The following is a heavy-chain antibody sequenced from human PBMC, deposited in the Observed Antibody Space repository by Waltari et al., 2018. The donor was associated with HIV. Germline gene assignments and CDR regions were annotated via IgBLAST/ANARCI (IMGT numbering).Heavy chain of an antibody. CDR3: ARTFGVVWGAPKFFDH. Sequence: EVELLEFGGKLIPPGGSLRLTCEVAGFTFSDYFMNWVRQGPGKGVQWVAGISGDGESSFYTGSFRGRATVSRANSKNTLFLEITKLRVEDTATYYCARTFGVVWGAPKFFDHWGRGTLVSVSS. D-gene: IGHD3-10*01. V-gene: IGHV3-23*01. J-gene: IGHJ4*02. CDR2: ISGDGESS. CDR1: GFTFSDYF.